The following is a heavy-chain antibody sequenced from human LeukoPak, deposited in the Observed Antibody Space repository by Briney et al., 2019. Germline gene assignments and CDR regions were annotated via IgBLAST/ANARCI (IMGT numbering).Heavy chain of an antibody. Sequence: PGGSLRLSCTASGFIFDDYAMHWVRRIPGKGLQWVSGITRNYDIIGYVDSVKGRFTISRDSDKNSLYLQMDSLRPDDTAIYYCARGDILTTRQLDSWGLGTLVTVSS. CDR1: GFIFDDYA. CDR2: ITRNYDII. D-gene: IGHD3-9*01. V-gene: IGHV3-9*01. J-gene: IGHJ4*02. CDR3: ARGDILTTRQLDS.